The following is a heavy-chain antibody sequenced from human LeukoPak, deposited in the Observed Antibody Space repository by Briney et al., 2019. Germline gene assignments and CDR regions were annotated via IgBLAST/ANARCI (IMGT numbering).Heavy chain of an antibody. D-gene: IGHD3-22*01. CDR2: INPNSGGT. Sequence: ASAKVFCKASGYTFTGYYMHWVRQATGQGLEWMGWINPNSGGTNYAQKFQGRVTMTRDTSISTAYMELSRLRSDDTAVYYCAREAYYDSSGYYFFGYWGQGTLVTVSS. V-gene: IGHV1-2*02. CDR1: GYTFTGYY. J-gene: IGHJ4*02. CDR3: AREAYYDSSGYYFFGY.